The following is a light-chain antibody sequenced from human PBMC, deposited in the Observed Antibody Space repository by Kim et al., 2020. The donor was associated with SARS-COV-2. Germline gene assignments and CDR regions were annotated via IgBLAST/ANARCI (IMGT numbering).Light chain of an antibody. CDR3: QQYNKWPPWT. J-gene: IGKJ1*01. CDR2: GAY. CDR1: ESVRSN. V-gene: IGKV3-15*01. Sequence: SRGKRDTLHWRDSESVRSNLAWYQEKTGQAPRPLNHGAYTRAIGIPARFSGRGSGKEFTLINSSLQAEDFGREYCQQYNKWPPWTVGQGTKVDIK.